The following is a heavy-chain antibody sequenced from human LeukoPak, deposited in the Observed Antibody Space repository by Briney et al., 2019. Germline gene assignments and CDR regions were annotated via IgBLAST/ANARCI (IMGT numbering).Heavy chain of an antibody. CDR2: IDTAGNT. Sequence: GGSLRLSCAASGFTFTNYDMHWVRQATGKGLDWVSAIDTAGNTYYAGSVEGRFTISRDDVRNSLFLQMNSLRDGDTAVYYCIRKRTWYHQWGRDVGGKGTRVTVSS. V-gene: IGHV3-13*01. CDR1: GFTFTNYD. D-gene: IGHD2-2*01. J-gene: IGHJ6*04. CDR3: IRKRTWYHQWGRDV.